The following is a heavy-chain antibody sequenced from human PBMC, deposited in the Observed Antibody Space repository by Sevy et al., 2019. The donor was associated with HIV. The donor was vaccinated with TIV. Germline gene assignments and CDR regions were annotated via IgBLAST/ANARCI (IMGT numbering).Heavy chain of an antibody. CDR1: GFTFRTFA. CDR2: ISDTGTST. V-gene: IGHV3-23*01. D-gene: IGHD7-27*01. Sequence: GGSLRLSCAASGFTFRTFAMSWVRQAPGKGLQWVSSISDTGTSTYYADSVEGRFTISRDNSKKMLYLQMNSLRAEDTALYYCAKYAGDFPHFDYWGQGTLVTVSS. J-gene: IGHJ4*02. CDR3: AKYAGDFPHFDY.